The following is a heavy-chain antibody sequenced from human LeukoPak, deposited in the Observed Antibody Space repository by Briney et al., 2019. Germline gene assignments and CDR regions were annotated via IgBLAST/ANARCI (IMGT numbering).Heavy chain of an antibody. CDR1: GFTFSIHW. CDR3: ARGTATTAGIDY. CDR2: INTDGSST. Sequence: GGSLRLSCATSGFTFSIHWMHWVRQAPGEGLVWVSHINTDGSSTTYGDPAKGRFTVSRDSATLFLQMNSLRVDDTAIYYCARGTATTAGIDYWGLGTLVTVSS. V-gene: IGHV3-74*01. D-gene: IGHD6-13*01. J-gene: IGHJ4*02.